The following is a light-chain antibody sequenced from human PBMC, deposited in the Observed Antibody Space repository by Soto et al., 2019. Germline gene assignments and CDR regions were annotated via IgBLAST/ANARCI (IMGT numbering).Light chain of an antibody. J-gene: IGKJ1*01. CDR2: DAS. V-gene: IGKV1-5*01. CDR3: QPYASFLWL. CDR1: QGISNW. Sequence: DIQMTQSPSTLSASVGDRVTITCRASQGISNWLAWYQQKPGKPPKLLIYDASGLDSGVPSRCSGSGYGTEFALTVSGLQPEDFEIFCCQPYASFLWLFGQGNHVHIK.